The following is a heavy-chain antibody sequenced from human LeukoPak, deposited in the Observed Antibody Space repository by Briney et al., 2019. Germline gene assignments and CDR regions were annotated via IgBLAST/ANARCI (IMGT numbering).Heavy chain of an antibody. Sequence: SVKVSCKASGGTFSSYAISWVRQAPGQGLGWMGGIIPIFGTANYAQKFQGRVTITADKSTSTAYMELSSLRSEDTAVYYCARGNNWNQPYYYYYYMDVWGKGTTVTVSS. CDR3: ARGNNWNQPYYYYYYMDV. CDR1: GGTFSSYA. V-gene: IGHV1-69*06. J-gene: IGHJ6*03. CDR2: IIPIFGTA. D-gene: IGHD1-20*01.